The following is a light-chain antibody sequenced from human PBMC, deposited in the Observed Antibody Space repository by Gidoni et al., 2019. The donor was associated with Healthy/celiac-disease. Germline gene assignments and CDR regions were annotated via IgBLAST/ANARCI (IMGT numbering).Light chain of an antibody. CDR1: SSDFGGYNY. Sequence: QSALTQPAPVPGSPGQSITIACTGTSSDFGGYNYVSWYQQHPGKAPKLMIYEVSNRPSGVSNRFSGSKSGNTASLTISGLQAEDEADYYCSSYTSSSTPLFGGGTKLTVL. V-gene: IGLV2-14*01. CDR2: EVS. CDR3: SSYTSSSTPL. J-gene: IGLJ2*01.